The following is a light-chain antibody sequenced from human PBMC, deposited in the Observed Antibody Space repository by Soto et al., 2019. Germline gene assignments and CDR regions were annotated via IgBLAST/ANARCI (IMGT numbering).Light chain of an antibody. CDR2: DAS. J-gene: IGKJ1*01. CDR1: QSVSSN. CDR3: QQYNNWPQWT. V-gene: IGKV3-15*01. Sequence: IVLTQSPATLSLSPVERATLSCMASQSVSSNLAWYQQKPGQAPRLLIYDASTRATGIPARFSGSGSGTEFTLTISSLQPADFAIYYCQQYNNWPQWTFGEGTKV.